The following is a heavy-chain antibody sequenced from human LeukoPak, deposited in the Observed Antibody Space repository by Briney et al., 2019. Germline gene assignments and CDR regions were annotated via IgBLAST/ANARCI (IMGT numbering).Heavy chain of an antibody. CDR1: GFTFSSYS. D-gene: IGHD4-11*01. V-gene: IGHV3-21*01. J-gene: IGHJ4*02. CDR2: IAGSGGYI. CDR3: ARGNSPLDY. Sequence: GGSLRLSCAASGFTFSSYSMIWVRQAPGKGLEWVASIAGSGGYIYYADSVKGRFTISRDNAKNSLYLQMNSLRAEDTAVYYCARGNSPLDYWGQGTLVTVSS.